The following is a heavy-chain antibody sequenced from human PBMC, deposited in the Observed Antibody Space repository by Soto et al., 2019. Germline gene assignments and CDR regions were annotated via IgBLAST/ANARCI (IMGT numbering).Heavy chain of an antibody. CDR1: GFTFSSYA. D-gene: IGHD6-13*01. CDR3: VKATPSSSSWPSFDY. V-gene: IGHV3-64D*06. Sequence: PGGSLRLSCSASGFTFSSYAMHWVRQAPGKGLEYVSAISSNGGSTYYADSVKGRFTISRDNSKNTLYLQMSSLRAEDTAVYYCVKATPSSSSWPSFDYWGQGTLVTVSS. J-gene: IGHJ4*02. CDR2: ISSNGGST.